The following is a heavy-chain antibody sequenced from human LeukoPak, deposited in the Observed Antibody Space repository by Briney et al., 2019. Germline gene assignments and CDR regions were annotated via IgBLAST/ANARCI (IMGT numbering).Heavy chain of an antibody. CDR2: ISYDGSNK. D-gene: IGHD5-12*01. Sequence: PGRSLRLSCAASGFTFSSYAMHWVRQAPGKGLEWVAVISYDGSNKYYADSVKGRFTISRDNSKNTLYLQMNNLRTEDTALYYCAKASEERYSGYDDYLHYWGQGTLVTVSS. CDR1: GFTFSSYA. CDR3: AKASEERYSGYDDYLHY. J-gene: IGHJ4*02. V-gene: IGHV3-30*04.